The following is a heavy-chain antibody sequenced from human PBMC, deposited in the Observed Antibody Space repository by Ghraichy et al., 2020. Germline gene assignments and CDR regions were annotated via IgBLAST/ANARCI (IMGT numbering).Heavy chain of an antibody. CDR1: GYTFTSYG. V-gene: IGHV1-18*01. Sequence: ASVKVSCKASGYTFTSYGISWVRQAPGQGLEWMGWISAYNGNTNYAQKLQGRVTMTTDTSTSTAYMELRSLRSDDTAVYYCARDEGATVVDGVDYWGQGTLVTVSS. J-gene: IGHJ4*02. CDR2: ISAYNGNT. D-gene: IGHD4-23*01. CDR3: ARDEGATVVDGVDY.